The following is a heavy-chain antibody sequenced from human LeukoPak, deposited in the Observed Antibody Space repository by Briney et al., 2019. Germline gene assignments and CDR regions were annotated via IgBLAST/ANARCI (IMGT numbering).Heavy chain of an antibody. J-gene: IGHJ4*02. CDR2: IYYSGST. V-gene: IGHV4-31*03. CDR1: GGSISSGGYY. Sequence: SQTLSLTCTVSGGSISSGGYYWSWLRQHPGKGLEWIGYIYYSGSTYYNPSLKSRVTISVDTSKNQFSLKLSSVTAADTAVYYCARVGYYDSSGYVWGQGTLVTVSS. D-gene: IGHD3-22*01. CDR3: ARVGYYDSSGYV.